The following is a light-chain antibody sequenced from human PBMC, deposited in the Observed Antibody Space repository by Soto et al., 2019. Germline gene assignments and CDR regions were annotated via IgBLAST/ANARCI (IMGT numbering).Light chain of an antibody. CDR1: SSDVGSYNC. CDR3: CSYAGTTISYV. CDR2: EVY. Sequence: QSALTQPASVSGSPGQSITISCTGTSSDVGSYNCVSWFQHHPGKAPKLIIYEVYRRPSGISDRFSGSKSGNTASLTISGLQAEDEADYYCCSYAGTTISYVFGTETKVTVL. J-gene: IGLJ1*01. V-gene: IGLV2-23*02.